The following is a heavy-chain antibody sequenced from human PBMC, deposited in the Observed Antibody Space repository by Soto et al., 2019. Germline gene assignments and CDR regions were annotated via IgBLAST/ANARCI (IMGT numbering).Heavy chain of an antibody. J-gene: IGHJ4*02. D-gene: IGHD3-22*01. CDR3: ARAPNYYDSSGYRSGLFDY. V-gene: IGHV4-34*01. CDR2: INHSGST. Sequence: SETLSLTCAVYGGSFSGYYWSWIRQPPGKGLEWIGEINHSGSTNYNPSLKSRVTISVDTSKNQFSLKLSSVTAADTAVYYCARAPNYYDSSGYRSGLFDYWGQGTLVTV. CDR1: GGSFSGYY.